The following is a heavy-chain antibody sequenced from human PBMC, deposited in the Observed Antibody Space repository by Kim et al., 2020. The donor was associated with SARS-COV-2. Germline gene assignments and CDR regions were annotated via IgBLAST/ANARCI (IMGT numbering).Heavy chain of an antibody. CDR2: ISYDGSNK. V-gene: IGHV3-30*04. CDR3: ARDGSLGEVEPAATVRYYYYGMDV. CDR1: GFTFSSYA. J-gene: IGHJ6*02. Sequence: GGSLRLSCAASGFTFSSYAMHWVRQAPGKGLEWVAVISYDGSNKYYADSVKGRFTISRDNSKNTLYLQMNSLRAEDTAVYYCARDGSLGEVEPAATVRYYYYGMDVWGQGTTVTVSS. D-gene: IGHD2-2*01.